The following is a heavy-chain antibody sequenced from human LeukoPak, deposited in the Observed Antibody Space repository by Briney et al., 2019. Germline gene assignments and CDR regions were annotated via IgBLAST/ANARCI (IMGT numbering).Heavy chain of an antibody. CDR1: GGSVSSGNFY. V-gene: IGHV4-61*01. CDR2: IFHSGHT. J-gene: IGHJ4*02. D-gene: IGHD2-21*02. CDR3: AACGGDCYGYYFDY. Sequence: SETLPLTCTVSGGSVSSGNFYWSWIRQPPGKGLEWIGYIFHSGHTNYNPSLKSRVTMSVDTSKNQFSLKLTSVTAADTAVYYCAACGGDCYGYYFDYWGQGTLVTVSS.